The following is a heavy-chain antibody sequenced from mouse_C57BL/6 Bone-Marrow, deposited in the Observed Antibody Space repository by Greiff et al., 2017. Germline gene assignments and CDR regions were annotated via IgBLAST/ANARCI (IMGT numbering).Heavy chain of an antibody. CDR1: GFAFTTYS. V-gene: IGHV1-54*01. D-gene: IGHD3-1*01. Sequence: QVQLQQSGAELVRPGTSVKVSCKASGFAFTTYSIEWVKQRPGHGLEWIGVINPGSGGTNYNEKFKGKATLTADNSSSTAYMQRSSLNSEDSAVCLCARDGALAYWGQGTLVTVSA. CDR2: INPGSGGT. J-gene: IGHJ3*01. CDR3: ARDGALAY.